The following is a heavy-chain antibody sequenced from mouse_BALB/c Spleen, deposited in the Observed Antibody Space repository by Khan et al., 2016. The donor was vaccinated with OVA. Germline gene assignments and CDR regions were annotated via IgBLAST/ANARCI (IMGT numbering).Heavy chain of an antibody. D-gene: IGHD4-1*01. CDR3: ASELGRYYAMDY. V-gene: IGHV3-2*02. J-gene: IGHJ4*01. Sequence: EVQLQESGPGLVKPSQSLSLTCTVTGYSITSDYAWNWIRQFPGNKLEWMGYISYSDTTTYNPSLNSRISITRDTSKNQFFLHLNSVTTEDTATYYCASELGRYYAMDYWGQGTSVTVSS. CDR2: ISYSDTT. CDR1: GYSITSDYA.